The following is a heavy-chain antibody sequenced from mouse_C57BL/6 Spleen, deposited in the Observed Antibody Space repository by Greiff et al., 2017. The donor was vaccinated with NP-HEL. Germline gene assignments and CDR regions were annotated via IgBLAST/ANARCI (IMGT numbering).Heavy chain of an antibody. CDR3: AKGIYYYGSSPYY. Sequence: VQLQQPGAELVKPGASVKLSCKASGYTFTSYWMQWVKQRPGQGLEWIGEIDPSDSYTNYNQKFKGKATLTVDTSSSTAYMQLSSLTSEDSAVYYCAKGIYYYGSSPYYWGQGTTLTVSS. CDR1: GYTFTSYW. J-gene: IGHJ2*01. V-gene: IGHV1-50*01. D-gene: IGHD1-1*01. CDR2: IDPSDSYT.